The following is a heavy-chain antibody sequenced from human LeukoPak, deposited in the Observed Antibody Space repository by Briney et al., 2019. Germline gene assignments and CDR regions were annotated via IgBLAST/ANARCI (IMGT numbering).Heavy chain of an antibody. CDR3: ARDHDSSSWYGFPRIYYYYGMDV. CDR1: GFTVSDYY. CDR2: ISSSSSYT. D-gene: IGHD6-13*01. V-gene: IGHV3-11*06. Sequence: GGSLRLSCAASGFTVSDYYMSWIRQAPGKGLEWVSYISSSSSYTNYADSVKGRFTISRDNAKNSLYLQMYSLRAEDTAVYYCARDHDSSSWYGFPRIYYYYGMDVWGQGTTVTVSS. J-gene: IGHJ6*02.